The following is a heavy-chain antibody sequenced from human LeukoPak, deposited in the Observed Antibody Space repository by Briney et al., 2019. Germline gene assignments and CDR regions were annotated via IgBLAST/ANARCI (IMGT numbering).Heavy chain of an antibody. J-gene: IGHJ4*02. Sequence: GGSLRLSCATSGFTFRNYGMHWVRQAPGKGLEWVAIIYYDGSNQYYADSVKGRFTISRDNSKNTLYLQLNSLRAEDTAMYYCARGRGQSYFDYWGQGTLVTVSS. V-gene: IGHV3-33*01. D-gene: IGHD3-10*01. CDR1: GFTFRNYG. CDR3: ARGRGQSYFDY. CDR2: IYYDGSNQ.